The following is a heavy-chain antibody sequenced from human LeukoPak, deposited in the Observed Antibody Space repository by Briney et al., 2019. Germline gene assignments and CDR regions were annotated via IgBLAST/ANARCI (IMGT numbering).Heavy chain of an antibody. CDR2: IFYSGST. CDR3: ARGDYGGNLDY. CDR1: GGSISTSSYY. V-gene: IGHV4-39*07. D-gene: IGHD4-23*01. Sequence: SETLSLTCTVSGGSISTSSYYWGWVRQPPGKGLEWIGNIFYSGSTYYSPSLKSRVTISLDKSKNQFSLKLSSVTAADTAVYYCARGDYGGNLDYWGQGTLVTVSS. J-gene: IGHJ4*02.